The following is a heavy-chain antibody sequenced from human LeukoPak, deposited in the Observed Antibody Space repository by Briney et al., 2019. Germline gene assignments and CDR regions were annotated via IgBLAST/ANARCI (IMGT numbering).Heavy chain of an antibody. J-gene: IGHJ3*02. D-gene: IGHD5-12*01. CDR1: GFTFSSYS. CDR3: AKRDIVATIMEDAFDI. CDR2: ISSSSTI. V-gene: IGHV3-48*01. Sequence: GGSLRLSCAASGFTFSSYSMNWVRQASGKGLEWVSYISSSSTIYYADSVKGRFTISRDNAKNSLYLQMNSLRAEDTAVYYCAKRDIVATIMEDAFDIWGQGTMVTVSS.